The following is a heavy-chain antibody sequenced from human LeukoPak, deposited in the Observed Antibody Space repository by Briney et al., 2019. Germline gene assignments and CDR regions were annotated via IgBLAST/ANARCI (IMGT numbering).Heavy chain of an antibody. Sequence: GGSLRLSCAASGFTFTSYTMNWVRQAPGKGLAWVSSISSSSNYIYYADSVKGRFTISRDNAKNSLYLQMNSLRAEDTAVYYCARGHRTSLDYYDSSGYSPPDYWGQGTLVTVSS. V-gene: IGHV3-21*04. D-gene: IGHD3-22*01. CDR3: ARGHRTSLDYYDSSGYSPPDY. CDR1: GFTFTSYT. J-gene: IGHJ4*02. CDR2: ISSSSNYI.